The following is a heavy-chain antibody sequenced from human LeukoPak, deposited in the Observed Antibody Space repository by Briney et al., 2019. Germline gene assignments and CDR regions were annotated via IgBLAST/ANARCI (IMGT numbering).Heavy chain of an antibody. Sequence: AGGSLRLSCAASGFIFSSYSMNWVRQAPGKGLEWVSSISSSGSYIYYADSMKGRFTVTRDNAKNSLYLQMDSLRADDTAVYYCARGRRITMVRGVIINNLVDYWGQGTLVTVSS. CDR1: GFIFSSYS. J-gene: IGHJ4*02. CDR2: ISSSGSYI. V-gene: IGHV3-21*01. CDR3: ARGRRITMVRGVIINNLVDY. D-gene: IGHD3-10*01.